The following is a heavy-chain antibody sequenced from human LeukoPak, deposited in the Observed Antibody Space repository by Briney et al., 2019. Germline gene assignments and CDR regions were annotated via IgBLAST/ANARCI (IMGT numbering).Heavy chain of an antibody. V-gene: IGHV4-61*05. J-gene: IGHJ4*02. CDR2: IYYSGST. Sequence: SETLSLTCTVSGYSISSGYYWGWIRQPPGKGLEWIGYIYYSGSTNYNPSLKSRVTISVDTSKNQFSLKLSSVTAADTAVYYCARVLSGIRGRQHNWDYWGQGTLVTVSS. CDR1: GYSISSGYY. D-gene: IGHD3-10*01. CDR3: ARVLSGIRGRQHNWDY.